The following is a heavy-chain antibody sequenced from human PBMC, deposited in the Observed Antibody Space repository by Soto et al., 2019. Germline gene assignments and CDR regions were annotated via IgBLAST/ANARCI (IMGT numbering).Heavy chain of an antibody. J-gene: IGHJ4*02. Sequence: EGEVLESGGGLVQPGGSLRLSCAASGFTFSAYVISWVRQAPGKGLEWVSSITSSGGGTYYADSVKGRFTVSRDNSKNTVYLQMNSLRDEDTAVYYCANLTAAWGQGTLVTVSS. V-gene: IGHV3-23*01. CDR1: GFTFSAYV. D-gene: IGHD6-13*01. CDR3: ANLTAA. CDR2: ITSSGGGT.